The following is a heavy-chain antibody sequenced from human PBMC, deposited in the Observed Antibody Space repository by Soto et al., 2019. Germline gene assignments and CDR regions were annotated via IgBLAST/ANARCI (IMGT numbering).Heavy chain of an antibody. CDR2: IYPGDSDT. J-gene: IGHJ6*02. CDR3: ARQRNAYYGMAV. Sequence: GESLKSAGKASGYNFTSYCIVWVLQTPGKGLEWMGIIYPGDSDTRYSPSLQGQVTISADKSISTAYLQWDTLKASDSAIYYCARQRNAYYGMAVWGQGTTVTVSS. CDR1: GYNFTSYC. V-gene: IGHV5-51*01.